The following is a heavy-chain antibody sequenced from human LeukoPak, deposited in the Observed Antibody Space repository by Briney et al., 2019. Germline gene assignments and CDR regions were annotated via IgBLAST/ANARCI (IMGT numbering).Heavy chain of an antibody. Sequence: GGSLRLSCAASGFTFSDHYMSWIRQAPGKGLEWVSYISSIGNTMYHADSVKGRFTISRDNAENSLYLEMSSLRAEDTAVYYCARERITFGRVIVPNYFDSWGQGTLVTVSS. V-gene: IGHV3-11*04. CDR1: GFTFSDHY. CDR2: ISSIGNTM. CDR3: ARERITFGRVIVPNYFDS. D-gene: IGHD3-16*02. J-gene: IGHJ4*02.